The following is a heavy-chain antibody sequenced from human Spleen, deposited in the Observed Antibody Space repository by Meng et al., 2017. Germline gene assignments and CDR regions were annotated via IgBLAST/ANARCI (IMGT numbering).Heavy chain of an antibody. CDR3: ARDVGWVLFDY. D-gene: IGHD2-8*02. Sequence: GESLKISCAASGFTLSSYTMNWVRQAPGKGLEWVSSISSSSSYIYYADSVKGRFTISKDNAKNSLYLQMNSLRADDTAVYYCARDVGWVLFDYWGQGALVTVSS. CDR2: ISSSSSYI. J-gene: IGHJ4*02. V-gene: IGHV3-21*01. CDR1: GFTLSSYT.